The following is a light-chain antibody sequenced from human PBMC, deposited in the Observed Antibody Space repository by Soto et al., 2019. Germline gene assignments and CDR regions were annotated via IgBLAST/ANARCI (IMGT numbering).Light chain of an antibody. CDR1: GGHSSYA. J-gene: IGLJ2*01. CDR3: QIWGSGIPVV. CDR2: LDSDGSH. V-gene: IGLV4-69*01. Sequence: QSVLTQSPSASASLGASVKLTCTMSGGHSSYAIAWHQQQPGKGPRYLMKLDSDGSHNKGDGIPDRFSGSSSGAERYLTISSLQSEDEADYYCQIWGSGIPVVFGGGTQLTVL.